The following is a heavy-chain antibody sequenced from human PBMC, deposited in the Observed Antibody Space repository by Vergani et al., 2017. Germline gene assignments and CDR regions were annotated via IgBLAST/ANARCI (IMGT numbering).Heavy chain of an antibody. J-gene: IGHJ6*02. D-gene: IGHD3-9*01. CDR1: GGSFNTYY. CDR3: ARVMYRDEASTGYRLEGMDI. V-gene: IGHV4-59*13. CDR2: SYSTGST. Sequence: QVQLEESGPGLVKPSETLSLTCTVSGGSFNTYYWSWIRQSPGKGLEWFGYSYSTGSTNYNPSLNSRVTMSVDTSKNQFSLKLRSVTAADTAVYFCARVMYRDEASTGYRLEGMDIWGQGTTVTISS.